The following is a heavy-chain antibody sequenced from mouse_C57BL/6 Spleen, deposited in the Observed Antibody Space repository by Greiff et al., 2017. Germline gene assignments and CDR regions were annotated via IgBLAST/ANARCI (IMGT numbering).Heavy chain of an antibody. Sequence: QVQLQQPGTELVKPGASVKLSCKASGYTFTSYWMHWVKQRPGQGLEWIGNINPSNGGTNYNEKFKSKATLTVDKSSSTAYMQLSRLTSEDSAVYYCARGGYGSSFWYFDVWGTGTTVTVSS. CDR2: INPSNGGT. CDR3: ARGGYGSSFWYFDV. V-gene: IGHV1-53*01. CDR1: GYTFTSYW. D-gene: IGHD1-1*01. J-gene: IGHJ1*03.